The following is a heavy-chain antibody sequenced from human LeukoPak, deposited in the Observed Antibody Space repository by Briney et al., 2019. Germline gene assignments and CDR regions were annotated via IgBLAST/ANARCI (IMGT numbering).Heavy chain of an antibody. Sequence: GGSLRLSCAASGFTFSSYEMNWVRQAPGKGLVWVSRIHSDGSATYYADSVRGRFTISRDNAKNTLYLQMNSQRAEDTAVYYCARTGDYGRFDYWGQGTLVTVSS. CDR1: GFTFSSYE. V-gene: IGHV3-74*01. J-gene: IGHJ4*02. CDR3: ARTGDYGRFDY. D-gene: IGHD4-17*01. CDR2: IHSDGSAT.